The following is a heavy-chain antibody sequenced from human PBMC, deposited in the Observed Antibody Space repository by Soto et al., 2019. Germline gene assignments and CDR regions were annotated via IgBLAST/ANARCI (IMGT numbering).Heavy chain of an antibody. J-gene: IGHJ6*02. Sequence: QVQLQESGPGLVKPSQTLSLTCTVSGGSISSGGYYWSWIRQHPGKGLEWIGYIYYSGNTYYNPSLKGRVTISVETSKNQCSLKLCSVTAADTAVYYCAGSYYDILAGYPGRYGMDVWGQGTTVTVSS. D-gene: IGHD3-9*01. CDR1: GGSISSGGYY. CDR3: AGSYYDILAGYPGRYGMDV. CDR2: IYYSGNT. V-gene: IGHV4-31*03.